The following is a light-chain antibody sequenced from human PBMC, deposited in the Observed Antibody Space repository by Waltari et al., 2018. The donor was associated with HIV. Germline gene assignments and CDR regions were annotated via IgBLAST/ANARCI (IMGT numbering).Light chain of an antibody. J-gene: IGLJ2*01. Sequence: QSALTQPASVSGSFGQSITISCTGTSSDVGSYNLVSWYQYHPGKAPKLIIYEVSKRPSWVSNRFAGSKSGNTASLTVSGRQAEDEAHYYCCSYARSGIPFGGGTKLTVL. CDR3: CSYARSGIP. V-gene: IGLV2-23*02. CDR2: EVS. CDR1: SSDVGSYNL.